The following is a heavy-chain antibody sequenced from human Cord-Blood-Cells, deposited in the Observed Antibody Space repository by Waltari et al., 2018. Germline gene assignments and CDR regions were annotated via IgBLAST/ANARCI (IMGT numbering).Heavy chain of an antibody. V-gene: IGHV4-59*01. Sequence: QVQLQESAPGLVKPSETLSLTCTVSGGSISSYYWSWIRQPPGKGLEWIGYIYYSGSTNYNPSLKSRVTISVDTSKNQFSLKLSSVTAADTAVYYCARDFLQLGYYGMDVWGQGTTVTVSS. J-gene: IGHJ6*02. CDR3: ARDFLQLGYYGMDV. CDR1: GGSISSYY. D-gene: IGHD5-18*01. CDR2: IYYSGST.